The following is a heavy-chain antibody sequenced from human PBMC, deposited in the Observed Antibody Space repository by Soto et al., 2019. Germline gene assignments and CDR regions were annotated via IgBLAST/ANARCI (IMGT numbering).Heavy chain of an antibody. D-gene: IGHD1-26*01. J-gene: IGHJ4*02. V-gene: IGHV4-59*01. CDR3: ARRWGPTFDF. CDR2: IYYSGST. Sequence: QVQLQESGPGLVKPSETLSLTCTVSGGSIRSYYWSWIRQPPGKGLEWIGYIYYSGSTNYNPSLKSRVTTSVDTSKNQFSLRLSSVTAADTAVYYCARRWGPTFDFWGQGTLVTVSS. CDR1: GGSIRSYY.